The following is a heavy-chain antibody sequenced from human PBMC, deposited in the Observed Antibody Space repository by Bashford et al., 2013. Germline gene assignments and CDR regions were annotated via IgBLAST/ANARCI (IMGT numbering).Heavy chain of an antibody. J-gene: IGHJ4*02. CDR2: MNANSGNT. CDR3: ARIKYVGSGWYPAGFDY. Sequence: ASVKVSCKASGYTFTSYDINWMRQATGQGLEWMGWMNANSGNTGYAQKFQGRVTMTRDTSISTAYMELSSLTSEDTAVYFCARIKYVGSGWYPAGFDYWGQGTLVTVSS. CDR1: GYTFTSYD. D-gene: IGHD6-19*01. V-gene: IGHV1-8*01.